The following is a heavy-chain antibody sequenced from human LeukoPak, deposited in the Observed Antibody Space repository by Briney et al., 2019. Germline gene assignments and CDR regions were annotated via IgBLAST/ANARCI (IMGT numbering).Heavy chain of an antibody. CDR3: ARDLEVPGGNRLFDY. Sequence: PGGSLRLSCAACGFTFSSYSMNCVRQAPGKGLEWISYITYTSGTLYYAASVKGRFTISRDNAKNSLYLQMSSLRDEDTAVYYCARDLEVPGGNRLFDYWGQGTLVTVSS. D-gene: IGHD4-23*01. CDR1: GFTFSSYS. CDR2: ITYTSGTL. V-gene: IGHV3-48*02. J-gene: IGHJ4*02.